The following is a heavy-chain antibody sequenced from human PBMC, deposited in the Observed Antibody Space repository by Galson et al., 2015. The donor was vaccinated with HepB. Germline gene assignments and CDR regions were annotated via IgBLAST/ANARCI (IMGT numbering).Heavy chain of an antibody. D-gene: IGHD1-7*01. J-gene: IGHJ6*03. Sequence: QSGAEVKKPGESLRISCKGSGYSFTNYWISWVRQMPGKGLEWMGRIDPSDSYTNYSPSFQGHVTISADKSISTAYLQWSSLKASDTAMYYCASFSGTTNYYYYMDVWGKGTTVTVSS. CDR1: GYSFTNYW. CDR2: IDPSDSYT. CDR3: ASFSGTTNYYYYMDV. V-gene: IGHV5-10-1*01.